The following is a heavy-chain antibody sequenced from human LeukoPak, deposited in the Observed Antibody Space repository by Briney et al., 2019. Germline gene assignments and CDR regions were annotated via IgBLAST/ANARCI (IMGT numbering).Heavy chain of an antibody. Sequence: GGSLRLSCAASGFTVSINYMSWVRQAPGKGLEWVSLIYSGGSTYYADSVKGRFTISRDNSKNTLYLQMNSLRAEDTAVYYCARDLYVDIVAPSGMDVWGQGTTVTVSS. V-gene: IGHV3-66*01. CDR1: GFTVSINY. J-gene: IGHJ6*02. CDR2: IYSGGST. CDR3: ARDLYVDIVAPSGMDV. D-gene: IGHD5-12*01.